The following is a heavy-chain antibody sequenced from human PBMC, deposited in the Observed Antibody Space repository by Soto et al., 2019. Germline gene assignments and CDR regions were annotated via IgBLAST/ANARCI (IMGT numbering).Heavy chain of an antibody. J-gene: IGHJ4*02. V-gene: IGHV3-11*01. Sequence: PGGSLRLSCVASGFTFSDYYMSWFRQAPGKGLEWVSYISGSGSTIHDADSVKGRFTISRDNAKNSLYLQMNSLRAEDTAVYYCARLGSIAAAGTPDYWGQGTPVTVSS. CDR3: ARLGSIAAAGTPDY. CDR1: GFTFSDYY. D-gene: IGHD6-13*01. CDR2: ISGSGSTI.